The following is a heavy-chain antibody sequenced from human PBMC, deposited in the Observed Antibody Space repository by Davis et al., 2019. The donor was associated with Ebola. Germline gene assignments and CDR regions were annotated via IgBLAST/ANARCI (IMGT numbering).Heavy chain of an antibody. V-gene: IGHV3-23*01. J-gene: IGHJ6*02. CDR2: ISGSGGST. D-gene: IGHD1-26*01. CDR3: AKGKVSPYSGSYYVLYYYGMDV. CDR1: GFPFSSYA. Sequence: GESLKISCAASGFPFSSYAMSWVRQAPGKGLEWVSAISGSGGSTYYADSVKGRFTISRDNSKNTLYLQMNSLIAEDTAVYYCAKGKVSPYSGSYYVLYYYGMDVWGQGTMVTVSS.